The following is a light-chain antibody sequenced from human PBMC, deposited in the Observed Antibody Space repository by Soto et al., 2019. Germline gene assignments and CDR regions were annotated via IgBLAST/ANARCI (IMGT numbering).Light chain of an antibody. J-gene: IGKJ4*01. Sequence: DTQMTQSPPSLSASVGDRITVTCRASYDIRNHLAWYQQKPGKAPKRLIHAASTLQTGIPLRFSGSGSGTDFNLTISSLQPEDFATYYCLQYDNPPTFGGGTKVESK. V-gene: IGKV1-17*01. CDR2: AAS. CDR3: LQYDNPPT. CDR1: YDIRNH.